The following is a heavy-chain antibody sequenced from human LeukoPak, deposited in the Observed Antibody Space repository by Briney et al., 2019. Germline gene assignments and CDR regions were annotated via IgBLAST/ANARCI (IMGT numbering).Heavy chain of an antibody. J-gene: IGHJ4*02. D-gene: IGHD1-26*01. CDR3: ARGGYGGAPDY. CDR2: IYHSGST. Sequence: SETLSLTCAVSGGSISSGGYSWSWIQQPPGKGLEWIGYIYHSGSTYYNPSLKSRVTISVDRSKNQFSLKLSSVTAADTAVYYCARGGYGGAPDYWGQGTLVTVSS. CDR1: GGSISSGGYS. V-gene: IGHV4-30-2*01.